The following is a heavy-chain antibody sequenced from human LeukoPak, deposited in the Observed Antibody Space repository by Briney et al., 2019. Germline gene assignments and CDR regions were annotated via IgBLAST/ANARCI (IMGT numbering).Heavy chain of an antibody. CDR2: IYHSGST. J-gene: IGHJ6*03. CDR3: ARTTEEYYGSGKSRKYYSYYYYMDV. Sequence: SEALSLTCTVSGYSISSGYYWGWIRQPPGKGLEWIGSIYHSGSTYYNPSLKSRVTISVDTSKNQFSLKLSSVTAADTAVYYCARTTEEYYGSGKSRKYYSYYYYMDVWGKGTTATVSS. V-gene: IGHV4-38-2*02. CDR1: GYSISSGYY. D-gene: IGHD3-10*01.